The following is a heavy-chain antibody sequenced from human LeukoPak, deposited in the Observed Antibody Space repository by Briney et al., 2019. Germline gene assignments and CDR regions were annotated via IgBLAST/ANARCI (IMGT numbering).Heavy chain of an antibody. J-gene: IGHJ6*02. CDR2: ISYDGSNK. CDR1: GFTFSSYG. Sequence: GRSLRLSCAASGFTFSSYGMHWVRQAPGKGLEWVAVISYDGSNKYYADSVKGRFTISRDNAKNSLYLQMNSLRAEDTAVYYCARVPMNIPTARYYYYGMGVWGQGTTVTVSS. V-gene: IGHV3-30*03. D-gene: IGHD1/OR15-1a*01. CDR3: ARVPMNIPTARYYYYGMGV.